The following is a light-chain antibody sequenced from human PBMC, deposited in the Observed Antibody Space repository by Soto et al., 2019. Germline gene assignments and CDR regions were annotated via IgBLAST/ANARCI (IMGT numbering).Light chain of an antibody. Sequence: SYELTQPPSVSVSPGQTVRIPCSGDQLGDRYTCWYQQKPGQSPVLVIYLDTKRPSGIPERFSGSNSGNTATLTISGTRAMDEADYYCQAWDDTTGVVFGGGTKLTVL. V-gene: IGLV3-1*01. CDR3: QAWDDTTGVV. J-gene: IGLJ2*01. CDR1: QLGDRY. CDR2: LDT.